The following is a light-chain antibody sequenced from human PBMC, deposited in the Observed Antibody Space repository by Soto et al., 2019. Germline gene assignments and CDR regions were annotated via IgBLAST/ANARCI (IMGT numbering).Light chain of an antibody. CDR1: QSVSSSY. CDR2: GAS. CDR3: QQYGSQGT. Sequence: EIVLTQSPGTLSLSPGERATLSCRASQSVSSSYLAWYQQKPGQAPRLLIYGASTRATDIPDRFSGSGSGTDFTLTISRLEPGYFAVYYCQQYGSQGTFGQGTKVEIK. J-gene: IGKJ1*01. V-gene: IGKV3-20*01.